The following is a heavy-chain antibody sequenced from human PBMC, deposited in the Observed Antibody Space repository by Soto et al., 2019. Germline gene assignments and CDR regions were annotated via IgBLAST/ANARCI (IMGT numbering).Heavy chain of an antibody. CDR1: GASISSGAYF. CDR2: IYYKVST. CDR3: ARDKGPDTYGQTRIRDYSYAMDV. Sequence: QVQLQGSGPRLVKPSQTLSLTCSVSGASISSGAYFWTWIRHHPGKGLEWIGYIYYKVSTSYTSHNPSRKGRVTISVDTSKYLFSLTPTSVTAADTATYSCARDKGPDTYGQTRIRDYSYAMDVWGQGTTVIVSS. D-gene: IGHD5-18*01. V-gene: IGHV4-31*03. J-gene: IGHJ6*02.